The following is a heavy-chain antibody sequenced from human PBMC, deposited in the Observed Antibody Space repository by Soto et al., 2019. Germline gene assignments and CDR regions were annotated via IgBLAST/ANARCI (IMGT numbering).Heavy chain of an antibody. Sequence: QVQLHQWGAGLLKPSETLSLTCAVYGGSFSGYYWTWIRQPPGKGLEWIGEINHSGSTNYNPSLKSRATISVDTSKNQFSLRLNSVTAADTAVYYCARKWELHAFDVWGQGTMVTVSS. D-gene: IGHD1-26*01. V-gene: IGHV4-34*01. CDR3: ARKWELHAFDV. CDR1: GGSFSGYY. J-gene: IGHJ3*01. CDR2: INHSGST.